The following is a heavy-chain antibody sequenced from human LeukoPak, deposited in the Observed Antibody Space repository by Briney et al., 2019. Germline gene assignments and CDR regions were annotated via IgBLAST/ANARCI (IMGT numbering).Heavy chain of an antibody. V-gene: IGHV3-9*03. J-gene: IGHJ2*01. D-gene: IGHD2-21*02. CDR3: AKDYCGGDCYSGWYFDL. Sequence: SLRLSCAASGFTFDDYAMHWVRQAPGKGLEWVSGISYNSDTIAYADSVKGRFTISRDNAKNSLYLQMNSLRAEDMALYYCAKDYCGGDCYSGWYFDLWGRGTLVTVSS. CDR1: GFTFDDYA. CDR2: ISYNSDTI.